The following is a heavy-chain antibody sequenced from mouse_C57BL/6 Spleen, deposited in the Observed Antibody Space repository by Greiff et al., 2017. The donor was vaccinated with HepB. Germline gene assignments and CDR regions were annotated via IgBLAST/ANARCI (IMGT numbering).Heavy chain of an antibody. D-gene: IGHD2-4*01. CDR3: ARDYDEGVTFFFAY. CDR2: IHPNSGST. V-gene: IGHV1-64*01. J-gene: IGHJ3*01. Sequence: QVKLQQPGAELVKPGASVKLSCKASGYTFTSYWMHWVKQRPGQGLEWIGMIHPNSGSTNYNEKFKSKATLTVDKSSSTAYMQLSSLTSEDSAVYYVARDYDEGVTFFFAYWGQGTLVTVSA. CDR1: GYTFTSYW.